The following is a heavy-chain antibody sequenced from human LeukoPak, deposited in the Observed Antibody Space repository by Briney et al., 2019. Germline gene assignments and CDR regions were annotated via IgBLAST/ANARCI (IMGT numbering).Heavy chain of an antibody. CDR1: GGSFSGFY. CDR2: INHSGST. V-gene: IGHV4-34*01. D-gene: IGHD3-16*01. CDR3: ARRLRFYYYYMDV. Sequence: PSETLSLTCAVYGGSFSGFYWSWIRQPPGKGLEWIGEINHSGSTNYNPSLKSRVTISVDTSKNQFSLKLSSVTAADTAVYYCARRLRFYYYYMDVWGKGTTVTISS. J-gene: IGHJ6*03.